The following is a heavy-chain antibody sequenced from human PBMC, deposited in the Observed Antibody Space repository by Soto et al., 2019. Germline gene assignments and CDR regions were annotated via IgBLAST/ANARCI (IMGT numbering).Heavy chain of an antibody. D-gene: IGHD3-16*01. J-gene: IGHJ4*02. V-gene: IGHV3-7*01. CDR2: IKQDGSEK. CDR1: GFTFSSYW. CDR3: ARVWDY. Sequence: GGSLRLSCAAPGFTFSSYWMSWVRQAPGKGLEWVANIKQDGSEKYYVDSVKGRFTISRDNAKNSLYLQMNSLRAEDTAVYYCARVWDYWGQGTLVTVSS.